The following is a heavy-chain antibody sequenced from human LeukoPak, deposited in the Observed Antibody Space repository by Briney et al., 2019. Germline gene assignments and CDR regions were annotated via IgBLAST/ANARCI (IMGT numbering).Heavy chain of an antibody. CDR1: GYIFTTYY. D-gene: IGHD2-8*01. V-gene: IGHV1-46*01. Sequence: ASVKVSCKASGYIFTTYYMHWVRQAPGQGLEWMGIINTSGGSTSYAQKFQGRVTMTRDTSTRTVYMELSSLRSEDTAVYYCAKESALYSGGGYFDYWGRGTLVTVSS. CDR2: INTSGGST. J-gene: IGHJ4*02. CDR3: AKESALYSGGGYFDY.